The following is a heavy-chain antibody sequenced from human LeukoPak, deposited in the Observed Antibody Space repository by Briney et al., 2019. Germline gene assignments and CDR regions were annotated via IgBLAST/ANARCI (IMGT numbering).Heavy chain of an antibody. CDR3: ARSASSSWYEWFDP. CDR2: ISSSSSYI. Sequence: GGSLRLSCAASGFTFDDYGMSWVRQAPGKGLEWVSSISSSSSYIYYADSVKGRFTISRDNAKNSLYLQMNSLRAEDTAVYYCARSASSSWYEWFDPWGQGTLVTVSS. D-gene: IGHD6-13*01. CDR1: GFTFDDYG. J-gene: IGHJ5*02. V-gene: IGHV3-21*01.